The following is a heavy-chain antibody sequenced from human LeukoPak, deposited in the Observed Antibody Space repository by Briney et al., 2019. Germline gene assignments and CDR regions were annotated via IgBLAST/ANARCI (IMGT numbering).Heavy chain of an antibody. CDR3: ARRGVTATQPFDY. J-gene: IGHJ4*02. Sequence: GGSLRLSCVASGFKFDDYGMSWVRQPPGKGLEWVAGFNWSGGSTGYADSVKGRFTISRDNSKNTLYLQMNSLRAEDTAVYYCARRGVTATQPFDYWGQGTLVTVSS. CDR1: GFKFDDYG. D-gene: IGHD2-21*02. CDR2: FNWSGGST. V-gene: IGHV3-20*04.